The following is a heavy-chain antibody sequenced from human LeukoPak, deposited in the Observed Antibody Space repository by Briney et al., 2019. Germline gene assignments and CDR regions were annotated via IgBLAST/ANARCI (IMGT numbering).Heavy chain of an antibody. Sequence: ASVKVSCKASGYTFTSYYMHWVRQAPGQGLEWMGIINPSGGSTSYAQKFQGRVTMTRDTSTSTVYMELSSLRSEDTAVYYCARGKVVTIFGVVSNGWFDPWGQGTLVTVSS. V-gene: IGHV1-46*01. CDR1: GYTFTSYY. CDR3: ARGKVVTIFGVVSNGWFDP. J-gene: IGHJ5*02. D-gene: IGHD3-3*01. CDR2: INPSGGST.